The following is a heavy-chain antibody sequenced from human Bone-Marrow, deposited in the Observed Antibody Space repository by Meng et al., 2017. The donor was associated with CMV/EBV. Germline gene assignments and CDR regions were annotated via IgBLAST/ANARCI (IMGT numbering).Heavy chain of an antibody. J-gene: IGHJ4*02. Sequence: GESLKISCSTSGFSFNRYPMLWVRQAPGKGLEWVAITSADGNIEYYADSVKGRFTISRENAKNTLYLEMNSLGVEDTAVFYCASAGYYDSSGYHPPGHWGQGTRVTVYS. V-gene: IGHV3-30-3*01. CDR1: GFSFNRYP. D-gene: IGHD3-22*01. CDR3: ASAGYYDSSGYHPPGH. CDR2: TSADGNIE.